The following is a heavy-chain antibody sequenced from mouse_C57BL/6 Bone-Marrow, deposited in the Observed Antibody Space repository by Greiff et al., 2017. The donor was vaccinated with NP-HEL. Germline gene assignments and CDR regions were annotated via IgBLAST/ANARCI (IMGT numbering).Heavy chain of an antibody. CDR2: IDPENGDT. V-gene: IGHV14-4*01. D-gene: IGHD1-1*01. Sequence: DVHLVESGAELVRPGASVKLSCTASGFNIKDDYMHWVKQRPEQGLEWIGWIDPENGDTEYASKFQGKATITADTSSNTAYLQLSSLTSEDTAVYYCTTNFYYYGSSYWYFDVWGTGTTVTVSS. CDR1: GFNIKDDY. J-gene: IGHJ1*03. CDR3: TTNFYYYGSSYWYFDV.